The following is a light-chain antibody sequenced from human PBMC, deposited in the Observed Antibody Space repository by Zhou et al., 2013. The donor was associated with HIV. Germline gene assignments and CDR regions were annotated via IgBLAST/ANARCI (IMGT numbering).Light chain of an antibody. J-gene: IGKJ1*01. Sequence: DIQMTQSPSTLSASVGDRVTITCRASQTINNWLAWYQQKPGKAPNLLIYKVSNLQSGVPSRFSGSGSGTGFTLTITSLQPDDTATYYCQQCSNSPWTFGQGTKV. V-gene: IGKV1-5*03. CDR1: QTINNW. CDR3: QQCSNSPWT. CDR2: KVS.